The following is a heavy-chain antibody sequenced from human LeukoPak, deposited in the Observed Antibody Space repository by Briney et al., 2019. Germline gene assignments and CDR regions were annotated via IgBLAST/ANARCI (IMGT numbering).Heavy chain of an antibody. CDR1: GGSISSSSYY. V-gene: IGHV4-39*01. Sequence: PSETLSLTCTVSGGSISSSSYYWGWIRQPPGKGLEWIGSIYYSGSTYYNPSLKSRVTISVDTSKNQFSLKLSSVTAADTAVYYCARPGATLDAFDIWGRGTMVTVSS. CDR2: IYYSGST. J-gene: IGHJ3*02. CDR3: ARPGATLDAFDI. D-gene: IGHD1-26*01.